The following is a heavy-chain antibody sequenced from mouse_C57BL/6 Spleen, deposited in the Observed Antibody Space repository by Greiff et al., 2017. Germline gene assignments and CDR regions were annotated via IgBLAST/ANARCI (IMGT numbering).Heavy chain of an antibody. CDR2: IYPGDGDT. V-gene: IGHV1-82*01. CDR1: GYAFSSSW. D-gene: IGHD4-1*01. CDR3: ARSTGRYFDY. Sequence: VQLQQSGPELVKPGASVKISCKASGYAFSSSWMNWVKQRPGKGLEWIGRIYPGDGDTNYNGKFKGKATLTADKSSSTAYMQLSSLTSEDSAVYFCARSTGRYFDYWGQGTTLTVSS. J-gene: IGHJ2*01.